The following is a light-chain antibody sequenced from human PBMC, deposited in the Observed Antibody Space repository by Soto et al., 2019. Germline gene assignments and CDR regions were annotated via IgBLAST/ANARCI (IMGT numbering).Light chain of an antibody. V-gene: IGKV3-20*01. CDR3: QQYGSSSAT. J-gene: IGKJ4*01. Sequence: EIVLTQSPGTLSLSPGERATLSCRASQSVSSSYLAWYQQKPGQSPRLLIYGASSRSTGIPDRFSGSGSGTDFTLTISRVEPEDFAVYYCQQYGSSSATFGGGTKVDIK. CDR2: GAS. CDR1: QSVSSSY.